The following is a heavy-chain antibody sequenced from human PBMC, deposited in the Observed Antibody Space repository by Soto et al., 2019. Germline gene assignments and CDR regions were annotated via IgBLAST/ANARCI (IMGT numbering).Heavy chain of an antibody. D-gene: IGHD2-21*02. Sequence: ERSLRLSCEASGFTFSSYTMNWVRRVPGKGMEWLPTIGGSGDGTYYGESVKGRFTISRDNSKNTVYLQMNRLRPEDTAISYCAKGGEASLLRLHSSYWGQGTLVTVFS. CDR2: IGGSGDGT. J-gene: IGHJ4*02. V-gene: IGHV3-23*01. CDR1: GFTFSSYT. CDR3: AKGGEASLLRLHSSY.